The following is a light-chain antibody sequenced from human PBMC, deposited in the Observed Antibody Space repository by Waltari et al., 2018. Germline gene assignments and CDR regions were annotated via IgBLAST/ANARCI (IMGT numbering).Light chain of an antibody. CDR2: DAS. CDR1: QSVGRA. V-gene: IGKV3-20*01. J-gene: IGKJ1*01. CDR3: QMYVRLPVT. Sequence: EIVLTHSPGPLALPPGETATLSCRASQSVGRALAWYQQKPGQAPRLLIYDASSSASGISDKFSGSGSGTDFSLTISRVEPDDFAVYFCQMYVRLPVTFGQGTKVEVK.